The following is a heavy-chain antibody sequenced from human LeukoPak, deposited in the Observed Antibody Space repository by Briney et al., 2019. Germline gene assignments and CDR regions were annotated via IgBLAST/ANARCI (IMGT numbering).Heavy chain of an antibody. D-gene: IGHD3-10*01. CDR1: GFTFSSYW. J-gene: IGHJ4*02. CDR3: ARDYYTSGSPNDY. Sequence: GGSLRLSCAGSGFTFSSYWMHWVRQVPGKGLVWVSRINSDGSSTSYADSVKGRFTISRDNAKNTLYLQMNSLRAEDTAVYYCARDYYTSGSPNDYWGQGTLVTVSS. CDR2: INSDGSST. V-gene: IGHV3-74*01.